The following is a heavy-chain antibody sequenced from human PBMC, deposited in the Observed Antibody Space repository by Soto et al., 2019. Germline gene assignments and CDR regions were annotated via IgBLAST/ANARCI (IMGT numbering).Heavy chain of an antibody. CDR2: INHSGST. J-gene: IGHJ4*02. CDR3: ARGYGDGYNFGY. Sequence: SETLSLTCAVYGGSFSGYYWSWIRQPPGKGLEWIGEINHSGSTNYNPSLKSRVTISVDTSKNQLSLKLSSVTAADTAVYYCARGYGDGYNFGYWGQGTLVTVSS. V-gene: IGHV4-34*01. CDR1: GGSFSGYY. D-gene: IGHD5-12*01.